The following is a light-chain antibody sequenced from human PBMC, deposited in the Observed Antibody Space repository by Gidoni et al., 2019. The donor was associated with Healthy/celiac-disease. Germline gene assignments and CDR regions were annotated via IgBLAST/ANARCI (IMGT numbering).Light chain of an antibody. Sequence: IVLTQSPGTLSLSPWARATLSCRASQSVSSSYLAWYQQKPGQAPRLLIYGASSRATGIPDRFSGSGSGTDFTLTISRLEPEDFAVYYCQQYGSSPFTFGQGTRLEIK. CDR2: GAS. J-gene: IGKJ5*01. V-gene: IGKV3-20*01. CDR1: QSVSSSY. CDR3: QQYGSSPFT.